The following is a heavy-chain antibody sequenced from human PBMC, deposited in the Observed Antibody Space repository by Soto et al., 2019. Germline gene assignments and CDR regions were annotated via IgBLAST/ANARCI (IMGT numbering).Heavy chain of an antibody. Sequence: ASETLSLTGSVSGGYISSHYWGWIRQPAGKGLEWIGRIYTTGSTNYNPSLTSRVTMSEDTPKNQISLKLSSVTAADTAVYFCARDAPLRGSAYFHFDYWGQGTLVTVSS. CDR2: IYTTGST. CDR1: GGYISSHY. CDR3: ARDAPLRGSAYFHFDY. V-gene: IGHV4-4*07. D-gene: IGHD3-3*01. J-gene: IGHJ4*02.